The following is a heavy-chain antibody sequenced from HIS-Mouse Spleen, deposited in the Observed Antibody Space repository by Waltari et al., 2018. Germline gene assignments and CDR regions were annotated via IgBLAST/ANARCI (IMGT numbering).Heavy chain of an antibody. CDR1: GGSISSSSYY. CDR3: AREIPYSSSWYDWYFDL. V-gene: IGHV4-39*07. J-gene: IGHJ2*01. CDR2: IYYSGST. D-gene: IGHD6-13*01. Sequence: QLQLQESGPGLVKPSETLSLTCTVSGGSISSSSYYWGWIRQPPGKGLEWIGSIYYSGSTSANPTIQGRVTISVDTSKNQFSLKLSSVTAADTAVYYCAREIPYSSSWYDWYFDLWGRGTLVTVSS.